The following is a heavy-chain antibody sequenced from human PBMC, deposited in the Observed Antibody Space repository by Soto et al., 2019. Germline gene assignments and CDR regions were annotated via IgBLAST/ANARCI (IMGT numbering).Heavy chain of an antibody. Sequence: GGSLRLSCAASGLPVSSNYMSWVRQAPGKGLEWVSVIYNDGKTYYADSVKGRFTISRDASKNTLHLQMDSLRDEDTAVYYCVRPLPSAQNHAMDVWGQGTTVTVSS. D-gene: IGHD6-25*01. J-gene: IGHJ6*02. CDR2: IYNDGKT. V-gene: IGHV3-53*01. CDR1: GLPVSSNY. CDR3: VRPLPSAQNHAMDV.